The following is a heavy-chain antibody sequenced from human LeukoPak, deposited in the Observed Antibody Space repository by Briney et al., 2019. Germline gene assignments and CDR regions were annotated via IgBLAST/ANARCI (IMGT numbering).Heavy chain of an antibody. V-gene: IGHV1-18*04. Sequence: ASVKVSCKASGYTFTSYYMHWVRQAPGQGLEWMGWISAYKGNTNYAQKLQGRVTMTTDTSTSTAYMELRSLRSDDTAVYYCARGGTYYYDTSAPKHAFDIWGQGTMVTVSS. CDR1: GYTFTSYY. J-gene: IGHJ3*02. CDR3: ARGGTYYYDTSAPKHAFDI. CDR2: ISAYKGNT. D-gene: IGHD3-22*01.